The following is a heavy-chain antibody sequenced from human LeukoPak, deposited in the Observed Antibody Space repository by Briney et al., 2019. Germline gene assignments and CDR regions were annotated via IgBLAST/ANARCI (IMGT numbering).Heavy chain of an antibody. V-gene: IGHV3-11*06. CDR2: SSSSSSYT. D-gene: IGHD6-13*01. Sequence: GGPLRLSCAASGFTFSDYYMSWIRQAPGKGLEWVSYSSSSSSYTNYADSVKGRFTISRDNAKNSLYLQMNSLRAEDTAAYYCARDPRIAVDYWGQGTLVTVSS. CDR3: ARDPRIAVDY. CDR1: GFTFSDYY. J-gene: IGHJ4*02.